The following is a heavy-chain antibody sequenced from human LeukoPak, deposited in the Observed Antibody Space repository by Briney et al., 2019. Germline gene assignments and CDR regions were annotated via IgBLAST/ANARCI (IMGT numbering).Heavy chain of an antibody. J-gene: IGHJ4*02. D-gene: IGHD1-14*01. CDR2: ISGSGGST. CDR1: GFTFSSYA. Sequence: GGSLRLSCAASGFTFSSYATSWVRQAPGKGLEWVSAISGSGGSTYYADSVKGRFTISRDNSKNALYLQMNSLRAEDTAVYYCAKHPEFTYYFDYWGQGTLVTVSS. CDR3: AKHPEFTYYFDY. V-gene: IGHV3-23*01.